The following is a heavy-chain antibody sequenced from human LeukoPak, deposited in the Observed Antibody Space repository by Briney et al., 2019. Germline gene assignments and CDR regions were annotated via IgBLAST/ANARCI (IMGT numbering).Heavy chain of an antibody. CDR1: GFTFSSYA. J-gene: IGHJ3*02. Sequence: GRSLRLSCAASGFTFSSYAMHWVRQAPGKGLEWVAVISYDGSNKYYADSVKGRFTISRDNSKNTLYLQMNGLRAEDTAVYYCASSYDYVWGSYRYGAFDIWGQGTMVTVSS. D-gene: IGHD3-16*02. CDR2: ISYDGSNK. V-gene: IGHV3-30*04. CDR3: ASSYDYVWGSYRYGAFDI.